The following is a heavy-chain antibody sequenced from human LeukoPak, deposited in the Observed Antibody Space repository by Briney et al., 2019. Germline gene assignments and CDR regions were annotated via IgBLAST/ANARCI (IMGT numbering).Heavy chain of an antibody. J-gene: IGHJ4*02. Sequence: SETLSLTCTVSGGSISSSSYYWGWIRQPPGKGLEWIGSIYYSGSTYYNPSLKSRVTISVDTSKNQFSLKLSSVTAAGTAVYYCAARIVGATSYFDYWGQGTLVTVSS. CDR3: AARIVGATSYFDY. CDR2: IYYSGST. D-gene: IGHD1-26*01. V-gene: IGHV4-39*07. CDR1: GGSISSSSYY.